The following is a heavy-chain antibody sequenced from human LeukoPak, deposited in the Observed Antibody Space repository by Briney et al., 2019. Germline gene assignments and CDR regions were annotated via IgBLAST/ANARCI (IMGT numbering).Heavy chain of an antibody. J-gene: IGHJ6*03. Sequence: GGSLRLSCAASGFTVSSKYMTWVRQTPEKGLEWVSVMYSGGNTFYADSVKGRFSISRDNSKNTLYLQMNSLRAEDTAVYYCARSAGYMDVWGKGTTVTVSS. V-gene: IGHV3-66*01. CDR1: GFTVSSKY. CDR2: MYSGGNT. CDR3: ARSAGYMDV.